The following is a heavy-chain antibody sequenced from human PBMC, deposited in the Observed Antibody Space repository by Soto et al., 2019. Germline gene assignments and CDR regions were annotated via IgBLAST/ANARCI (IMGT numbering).Heavy chain of an antibody. CDR1: GASITSTTYF. J-gene: IGHJ4*02. CDR3: AKNLPRTGRFDY. CDR2: XXYXGXX. Sequence: SETLSLTCSLSGASITSTTYFWAWIRQPTGEGLEWXGSXXYXGXXXYXXSLKSRATISVDRSRNQFSLQVSSVTAADTAVYYCAKNLPRTGRFDYWGQGTVVTVSS. V-gene: IGHV4-39*01.